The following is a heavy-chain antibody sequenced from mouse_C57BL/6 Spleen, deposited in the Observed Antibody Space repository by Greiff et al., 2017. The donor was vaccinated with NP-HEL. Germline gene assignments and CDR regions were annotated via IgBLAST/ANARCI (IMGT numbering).Heavy chain of an antibody. J-gene: IGHJ4*01. V-gene: IGHV1-82*01. D-gene: IGHD2-10*02. CDR3: ARSRGYDYYAMDY. CDR1: GYAFSSSW. Sequence: VQLQQSGPELVKPGASVKISCKASGYAFSSSWMNWVKQRPGKGLEWIGRIYPGDGDTNYNGKFKGKAKLTADKSSSTAYMQLSSLKSEDSAVSFCARSRGYDYYAMDYWGQGTSVTVSS. CDR2: IYPGDGDT.